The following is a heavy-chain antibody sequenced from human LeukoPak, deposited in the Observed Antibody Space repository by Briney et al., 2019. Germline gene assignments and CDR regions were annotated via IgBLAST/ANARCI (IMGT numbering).Heavy chain of an antibody. CDR1: GASISTGSSY. J-gene: IGHJ4*02. CDR3: ARNGYGSGSSW. V-gene: IGHV4-61*02. CDR2: IHNSGST. D-gene: IGHD3-10*01. Sequence: SQTLSLTCTVSGASISTGSSYWRWLRQPAGEGLEWIVRIHNSGSTNYNPSLNSRFTISVDTTKNQVSLKLTSVTAADTAVYYCARNGYGSGSSWWGQGTLVTVSS.